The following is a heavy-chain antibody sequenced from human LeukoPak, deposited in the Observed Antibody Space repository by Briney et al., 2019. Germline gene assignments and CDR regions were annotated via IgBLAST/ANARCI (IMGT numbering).Heavy chain of an antibody. V-gene: IGHV1-18*01. Sequence: GASVKVSCKASGYTFINHGISWVRQAPGQGLEWVGWISAYSGHTNYAQMVQGGVTMTTDAFTNTVYMELGSLTSDDTAMYYCARDSSAGAVAGTFDYWGQGTLITVSS. CDR1: GYTFINHG. CDR3: ARDSSAGAVAGTFDY. CDR2: ISAYSGHT. D-gene: IGHD6-19*01. J-gene: IGHJ4*02.